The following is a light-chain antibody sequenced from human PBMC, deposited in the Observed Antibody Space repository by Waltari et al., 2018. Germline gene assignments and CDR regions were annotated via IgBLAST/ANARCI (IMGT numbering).Light chain of an antibody. CDR2: DVS. V-gene: IGLV2-14*03. J-gene: IGLJ2*01. Sequence: QSALTQPASVSASPGQSIPISCTGTGTDFGSYRYVSWYQQHPGTAPKLIIYDVSNRPSGVPNRFSGSKSGNTASLTISGLQAEDEADYYCSSYRGGNSRVFGGGTKVTVL. CDR3: SSYRGGNSRV. CDR1: GTDFGSYRY.